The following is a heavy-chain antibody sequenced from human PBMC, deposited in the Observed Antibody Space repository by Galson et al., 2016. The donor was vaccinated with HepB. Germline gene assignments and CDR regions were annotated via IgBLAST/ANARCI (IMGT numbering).Heavy chain of an antibody. CDR2: IKSKTNGETT. CDR1: GFTFSNAW. V-gene: IGHV3-15*01. J-gene: IGHJ4*01. CDR3: TTGVSGWQDY. Sequence: SLRLSCAASGFTFSNAWMSWVRQAQGKGLEWVGRIKSKTNGETTDYTAPVEGRFTISRDDSKNTVYLQMNSLKTEDTAVYYCTTGVSGWQDYWGQGTQVTVSS. D-gene: IGHD6-19*01.